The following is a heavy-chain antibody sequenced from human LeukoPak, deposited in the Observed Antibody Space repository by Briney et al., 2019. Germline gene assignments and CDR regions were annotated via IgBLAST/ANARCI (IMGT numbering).Heavy chain of an antibody. CDR2: IKEDGGEG. V-gene: IGHV3-7*01. CDR3: ATRYCTISACRASSYKSFDV. CDR1: GFTFSSYW. D-gene: IGHD2-8*01. Sequence: PGGSLRLSCAASGFTFSSYWMTWVRQAPGKGLEWVANIKEDGGEGYYVDSVKGRFTVSRDNAKNSLYLQPTSLRAEDTAVYYCATRYCTISACRASSYKSFDVWGKGTTVTVSS. J-gene: IGHJ6*04.